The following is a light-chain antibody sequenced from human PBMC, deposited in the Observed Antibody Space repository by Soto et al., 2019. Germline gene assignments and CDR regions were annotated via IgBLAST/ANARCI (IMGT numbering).Light chain of an antibody. Sequence: EIVLTQSPGTLSLSPGDRATFFCWASQSVSSSYLAWYQQKPGQAPRLLIYGASSRVTGIPDRFSGSGSGTDFTLTISRLEPEDFAVYYCQQYGSSLATFGGGTKVDIK. V-gene: IGKV3-20*01. J-gene: IGKJ4*01. CDR3: QQYGSSLAT. CDR1: QSVSSSY. CDR2: GAS.